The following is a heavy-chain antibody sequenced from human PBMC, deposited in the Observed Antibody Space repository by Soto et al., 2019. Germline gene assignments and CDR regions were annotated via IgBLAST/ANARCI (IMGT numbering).Heavy chain of an antibody. Sequence: SETLSLTCAVSGYSIRNGYYWGWIRQPPGKGLEWIGTIYHSGSTYYNPSLKSRVTISVDASENHFSLKLSSVTAADTAVYYCARVGPYCGGDCYSPNPWGQGTLVTVSS. CDR1: GYSIRNGYY. CDR3: ARVGPYCGGDCYSPNP. D-gene: IGHD2-21*02. V-gene: IGHV4-38-2*01. CDR2: IYHSGST. J-gene: IGHJ5*02.